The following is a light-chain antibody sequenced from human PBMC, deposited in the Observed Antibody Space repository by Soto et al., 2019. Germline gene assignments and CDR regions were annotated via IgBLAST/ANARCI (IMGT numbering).Light chain of an antibody. CDR1: QGISSW. V-gene: IGKV1-12*01. CDR2: AAS. J-gene: IGKJ4*01. CDR3: QQANSFTPT. Sequence: ASVGDRVTISCRASQGISSWLGWYQQKPGKAPKILIYAASSLQSGVPSRFSGGGSGTDFNLTISSLQTEDFATYDCQQANSFTPTFGGGTKGDIK.